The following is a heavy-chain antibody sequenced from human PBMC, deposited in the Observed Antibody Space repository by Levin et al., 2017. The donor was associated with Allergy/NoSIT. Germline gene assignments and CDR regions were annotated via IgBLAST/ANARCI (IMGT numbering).Heavy chain of an antibody. J-gene: IGHJ6*03. Sequence: GGSLRLSCAASGFTFSSYAMHWVRQAPGKGLEWVAVISYDGSNKYYADTVKGRFTISRDNSKNTLYLQMNSLRAEDTAVYYCARGQDYYMDVWGKGTTVTVSS. CDR1: GFTFSSYA. CDR3: ARGQDYYMDV. V-gene: IGHV3-30-3*01. CDR2: ISYDGSNK.